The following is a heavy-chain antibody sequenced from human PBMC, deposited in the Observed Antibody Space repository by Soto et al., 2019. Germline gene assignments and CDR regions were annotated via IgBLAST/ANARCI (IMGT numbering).Heavy chain of an antibody. D-gene: IGHD6-6*01. V-gene: IGHV6-1*01. Sequence: SHTISLTCAISGDSVSSNSAAWNWIRQSPSRGLEWLGRTYYRSKWYNDYAVSVKSRITINPDTSKNQFSLQLNTVTPEDTAVNYVARFNSQEISSAYYSYYRMDIWDKATTGTVPP. J-gene: IGHJ6*04. CDR2: TYYRSKWYN. CDR1: GDSVSSNSAA. CDR3: ARFNSQEISSAYYSYYRMDI.